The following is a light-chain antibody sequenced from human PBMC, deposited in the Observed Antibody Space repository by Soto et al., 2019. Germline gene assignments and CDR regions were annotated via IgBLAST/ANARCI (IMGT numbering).Light chain of an antibody. V-gene: IGKV3-15*01. CDR2: AAS. Sequence: EIVLTQSPGTLSFSPGDGGTLSCRASESVTSSLAWYQQKPGQPPRLLIYAASTRATDVPARFSGGGSETEFTLTISSLQSEDFAVYFCQQYNIWPLWTFGQGTKVDIK. J-gene: IGKJ1*01. CDR1: ESVTSS. CDR3: QQYNIWPLWT.